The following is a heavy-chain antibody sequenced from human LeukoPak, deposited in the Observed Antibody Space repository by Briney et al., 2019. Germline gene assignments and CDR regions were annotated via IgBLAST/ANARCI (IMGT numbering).Heavy chain of an antibody. Sequence: PSETLSLTCTVSGGSISSYYWSWIRQPPGKGLEWIGYIYYSGSTNYNPSLKSRVTISLATSKNQFSLKLSSVTAADTAVYYCARDHGDYAENWGEGTLVSVSS. CDR1: GGSISSYY. D-gene: IGHD4-17*01. CDR3: ARDHGDYAEN. J-gene: IGHJ4*02. V-gene: IGHV4-59*01. CDR2: IYYSGST.